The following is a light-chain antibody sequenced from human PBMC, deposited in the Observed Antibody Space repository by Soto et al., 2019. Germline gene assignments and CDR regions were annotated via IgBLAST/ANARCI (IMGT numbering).Light chain of an antibody. Sequence: EIVLTQSPGTLSWSPGERATPSCRAGRSVGSSTLAWYQQKPGQAPRFLIYGATTRASGIPDRFSGSGSGTDFTLTIIRLEPEDFAVYYCQQYGSSPLTFGGGTKVEIK. V-gene: IGKV3-20*01. J-gene: IGKJ4*01. CDR2: GAT. CDR1: RSVGSST. CDR3: QQYGSSPLT.